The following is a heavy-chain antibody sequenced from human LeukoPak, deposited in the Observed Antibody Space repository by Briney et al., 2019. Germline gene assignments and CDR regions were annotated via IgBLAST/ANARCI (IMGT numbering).Heavy chain of an antibody. V-gene: IGHV5-51*01. CDR2: IYPTDSDT. CDR1: GYIFTNYW. Sequence: GESLKISCRASGYIFTNYWIGWVRQMPGKGLEWMGIIYPTDSDTRYSPSFQGQVTISVDRSITTAYLQWSSLKASDTAMYYCARHAPYGSGSIGVVGDAFDIWGQGTMVTVSS. J-gene: IGHJ3*02. CDR3: ARHAPYGSGSIGVVGDAFDI. D-gene: IGHD3-10*01.